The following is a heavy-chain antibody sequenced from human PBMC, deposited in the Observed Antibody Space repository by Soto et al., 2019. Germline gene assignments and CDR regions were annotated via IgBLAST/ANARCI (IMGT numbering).Heavy chain of an antibody. D-gene: IGHD6-19*01. CDR2: ISGGGSTT. V-gene: IGHV3-11*01. CDR1: GFTFNDYY. Sequence: GGSLRLSCAVSGFTFNDYYMSWIRQAPGKGLEWISYISGGGSTTYHAGSVRGRFTISRDNAKNSLFLQMNSLRAEDTAVYYCAREVRTSGWFRRLDSWGQGILVTVSS. J-gene: IGHJ4*02. CDR3: AREVRTSGWFRRLDS.